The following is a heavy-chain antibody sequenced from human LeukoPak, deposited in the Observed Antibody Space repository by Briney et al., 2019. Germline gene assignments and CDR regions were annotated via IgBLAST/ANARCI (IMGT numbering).Heavy chain of an antibody. CDR2: IHAGGTT. CDR3: AREVRGDYFDF. Sequence: GGSLRLSCAVSGFTVSSNYMNWVRQAPGKGLEWVAVIHAGGTTFYADSVKGRFTISRDNSKNTLYLQMNSLRADDTAVYYCAREVRGDYFDFWGQGTLVTVSS. D-gene: IGHD3-16*01. CDR1: GFTVSSNY. J-gene: IGHJ4*02. V-gene: IGHV3-53*01.